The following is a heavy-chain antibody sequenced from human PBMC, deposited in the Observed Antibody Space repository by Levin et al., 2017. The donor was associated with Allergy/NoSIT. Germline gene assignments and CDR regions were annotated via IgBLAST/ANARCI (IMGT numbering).Heavy chain of an antibody. J-gene: IGHJ4*02. CDR3: ARGFDSSGWWFDY. CDR2: IIPIFGTA. D-gene: IGHD6-19*01. CDR1: GGTFSSYA. Sequence: SVKVSCKASGGTFSSYAISWVRQAPGQGLEWMGGIIPIFGTANYAQKFQGRVTITADESTSTAYMELSSLRSEDTAVYYCARGFDSSGWWFDYWGQGTLVTVSS. V-gene: IGHV1-69*13.